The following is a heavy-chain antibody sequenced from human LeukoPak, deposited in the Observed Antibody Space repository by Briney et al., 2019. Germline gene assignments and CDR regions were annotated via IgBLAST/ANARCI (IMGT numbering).Heavy chain of an antibody. V-gene: IGHV3-9*01. D-gene: IGHD1-26*01. CDR1: GFTFKDYG. Sequence: GGSLRLSCAATGFTFKDYGMHWVRQPPGKGLEWVSSINWNGGGTDYADSVKGRFTIFRDNAKNSLYLQLSSLRPEDTALYYCAKHMRATNTYSFFGLDVWGQGTTVTVSS. J-gene: IGHJ6*02. CDR2: INWNGGGT. CDR3: AKHMRATNTYSFFGLDV.